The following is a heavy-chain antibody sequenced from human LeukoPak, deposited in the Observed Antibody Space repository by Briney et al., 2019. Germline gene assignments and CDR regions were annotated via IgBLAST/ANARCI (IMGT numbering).Heavy chain of an antibody. CDR3: TGYCSGGSCYSGSAFDI. CDR1: GFTFSSYS. V-gene: IGHV3-49*04. D-gene: IGHD2-15*01. Sequence: GGSLRLSCAASGFTFSSYSMNWVRQAPGKGLEWVGFIRSKAYGGTTEYAASVKGRFTISRDDSKSIAYLQMNSLKTEDTAVYYCTGYCSGGSCYSGSAFDIWGQGTMVTVSS. J-gene: IGHJ3*02. CDR2: IRSKAYGGTT.